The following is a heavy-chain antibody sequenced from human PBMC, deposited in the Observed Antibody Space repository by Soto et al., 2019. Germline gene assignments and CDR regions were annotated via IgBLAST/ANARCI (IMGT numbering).Heavy chain of an antibody. CDR1: GGSISSYY. CDR2: IYYSGST. V-gene: IGHV4-59*08. J-gene: IGHJ5*02. Sequence: PSETLSLTCTVSGGSISSYYWSWIRQPPGKGLEWIGYIYYSGSTNYNPSLKSRVTISVDTSKNQFSLKLSSVTAADTAVYYCAASQYYYGSGSYYFPGSKHITNWFDPWGQGTRVTVSS. D-gene: IGHD3-10*01. CDR3: AASQYYYGSGSYYFPGSKHITNWFDP.